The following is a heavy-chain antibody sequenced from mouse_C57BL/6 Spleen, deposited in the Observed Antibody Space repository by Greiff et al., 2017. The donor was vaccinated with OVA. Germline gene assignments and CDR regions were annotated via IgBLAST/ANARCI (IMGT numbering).Heavy chain of an antibody. CDR2: IDPENGDT. D-gene: IGHD5-5*01. Sequence: VQLQQSGAELVRPGASVKLSCTASGFNIKDDYMHWVKQRPEQGLEWIGWIDPENGDTEYASKFQGKATITADTSSNTAYLQLSSLTSEDTAVYYGTTTTPFAYWGQGTLVTVSA. J-gene: IGHJ3*01. CDR3: TTTTPFAY. CDR1: GFNIKDDY. V-gene: IGHV14-4*01.